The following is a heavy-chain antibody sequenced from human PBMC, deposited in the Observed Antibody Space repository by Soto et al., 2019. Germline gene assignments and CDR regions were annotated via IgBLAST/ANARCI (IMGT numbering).Heavy chain of an antibody. CDR3: ARVMRDSGDDWLNY. J-gene: IGHJ4*02. CDR2: IYYSGST. D-gene: IGHD5-12*01. Sequence: QVQLQESGPGLVKPSETLSLTCTVSGGSVTSSSYYWSWIRQPPGKGLEWIGYIYYSGSTNYNPSLKSRVTISVDTSKNQFSLKLSSVTAADTAVYYCARVMRDSGDDWLNYWGQGTLVTVSS. V-gene: IGHV4-61*01. CDR1: GGSVTSSSYY.